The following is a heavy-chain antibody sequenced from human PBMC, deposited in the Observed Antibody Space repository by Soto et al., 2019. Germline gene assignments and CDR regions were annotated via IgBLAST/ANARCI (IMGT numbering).Heavy chain of an antibody. CDR2: ISAYNGNT. J-gene: IGHJ4*02. Sequence: ASVKVSCKASGYSFTSYGISWVRQAPGQGLEWMGWISAYNGNTKYAQKVQDRVTMTTDTSTSTVYMELRSLRSDDTALYYCARAGIAAAAPTAGYWGQGTLVTVSS. D-gene: IGHD6-25*01. CDR3: ARAGIAAAAPTAGY. CDR1: GYSFTSYG. V-gene: IGHV1-18*01.